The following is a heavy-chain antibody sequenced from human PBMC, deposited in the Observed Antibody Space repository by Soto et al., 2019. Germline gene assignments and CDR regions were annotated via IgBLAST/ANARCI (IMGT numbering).Heavy chain of an antibody. CDR3: AKGGQQVVRYYFDY. D-gene: IGHD6-13*01. CDR1: GFTFSSIG. V-gene: IGHV3-30*18. CDR2: ISYDGSNQ. Sequence: QVQLVESGGGVVQPGRSLRLSCAASGFTFSSIGMHWVRQAPGKGLEWVAVISYDGSNQYYADSVKGRFTISRDNSNNTLYLQMNSLRAEDTAVYYCAKGGQQVVRYYFDYWGQGTLVTVSS. J-gene: IGHJ4*02.